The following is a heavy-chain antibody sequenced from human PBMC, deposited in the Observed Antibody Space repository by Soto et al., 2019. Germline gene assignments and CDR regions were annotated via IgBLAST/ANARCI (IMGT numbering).Heavy chain of an antibody. CDR1: GFTFSDYW. V-gene: IGHV3-7*03. CDR2: IKHDGSDI. D-gene: IGHD3-22*01. CDR3: ARDPYGNGYGAFDI. Sequence: AASGFTFSDYWMSLVRLSPGKGLEWVANIKHDGSDIRYVDSVKGRFTMSRDNAENSLYLQMSSLGAEDTAMYYCARDPYGNGYGAFDIWGQGTMVTVSS. J-gene: IGHJ3*02.